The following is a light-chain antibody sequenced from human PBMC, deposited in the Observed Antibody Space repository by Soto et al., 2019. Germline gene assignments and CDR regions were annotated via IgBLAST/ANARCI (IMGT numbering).Light chain of an antibody. V-gene: IGKV3-11*01. J-gene: IGKJ4*01. CDR2: DAS. Sequence: IGVSHSPGTLSLSPGERATLSCRASQSVSSYLAWYQQKPGQAPRLLIYDASNRATGIPARFSGSGSGTDFTLTISSLEPEDFAVYYCQQRSNWFLTFGGGTKVDI. CDR1: QSVSSY. CDR3: QQRSNWFLT.